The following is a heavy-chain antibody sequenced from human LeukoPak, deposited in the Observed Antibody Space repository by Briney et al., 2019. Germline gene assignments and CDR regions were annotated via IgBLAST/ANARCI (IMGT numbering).Heavy chain of an antibody. D-gene: IGHD3-10*01. CDR2: INYSGST. Sequence: PSETLSLTCTVSGGSVSSTTYFWSWMRRPPGKGLEWIASINYSGSTYHNPSLKSRVTISVDTSDNQFSLKLSSVTAADTAVYYCARYVVYGSGKYYFDYWGQGTLVTVSS. J-gene: IGHJ4*02. V-gene: IGHV4-39*01. CDR1: GGSVSSTTYF. CDR3: ARYVVYGSGKYYFDY.